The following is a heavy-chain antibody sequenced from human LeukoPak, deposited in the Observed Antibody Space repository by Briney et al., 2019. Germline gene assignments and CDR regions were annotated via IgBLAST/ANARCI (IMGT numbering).Heavy chain of an antibody. D-gene: IGHD2/OR15-2a*01. CDR2: ISPSNGAT. Sequence: ASVKVSCKASGSMFAGHYRHWMRQAPGQGLEWMGWISPSNGATKYAQNFQGRVTMTRDTSISTAYMELSDLRSDDTAVYYCAVSVQAAAIPAFDNWGQGTLVTVSS. J-gene: IGHJ4*02. CDR1: GSMFAGHY. CDR3: AVSVQAAAIPAFDN. V-gene: IGHV1-2*02.